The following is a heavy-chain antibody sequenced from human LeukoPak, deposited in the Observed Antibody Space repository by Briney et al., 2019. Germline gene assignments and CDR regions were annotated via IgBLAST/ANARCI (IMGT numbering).Heavy chain of an antibody. CDR1: GFTFSSYA. J-gene: IGHJ4*02. D-gene: IGHD1-26*01. CDR3: ARVSYSGSYCIDY. V-gene: IGHV3-66*01. Sequence: GGSLRLSCAASGFTFSSYAMSWVRQAPGKGLEWVSVIYSGGSTYYADSVKGRFTISRDNSKNTLYLQMNSLRAEDTAVYYCARVSYSGSYCIDYWGQGTLVTVSS. CDR2: IYSGGST.